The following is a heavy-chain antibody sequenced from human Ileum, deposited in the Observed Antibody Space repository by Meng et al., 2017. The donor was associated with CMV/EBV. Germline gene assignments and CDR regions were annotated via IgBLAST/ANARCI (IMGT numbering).Heavy chain of an antibody. CDR1: GYTFTTYA. CDR3: ARADVTDSVAYFDY. CDR2: SKPGNGEI. J-gene: IGHJ4*02. Sequence: QVQRVQSGAEVKEPGASAKLSCKTSGYTFTTYAIHWVRQAPGEGLEWMGWSKPGNGEIVRSQKFQGRVTLTTDKSATTAYMDLTSLTSEDTAMYFCARADVTDSVAYFDYWGQGTLVTVSS. D-gene: IGHD2-21*02. V-gene: IGHV1-3*01.